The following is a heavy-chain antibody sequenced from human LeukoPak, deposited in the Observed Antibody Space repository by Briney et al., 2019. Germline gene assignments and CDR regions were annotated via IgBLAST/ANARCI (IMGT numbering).Heavy chain of an antibody. Sequence: PGGSLRLSCAASGFTFSSYSMNWVRQAPGKGLEWVAVISYDGSNKYYADSVKGRFTISRDNSKNTLYLQMNSLRAEDTAVYYCARDWAMVRGVIDVWGQGTTVTVSS. J-gene: IGHJ6*02. V-gene: IGHV3-30*03. D-gene: IGHD3-10*01. CDR1: GFTFSSYS. CDR3: ARDWAMVRGVIDV. CDR2: ISYDGSNK.